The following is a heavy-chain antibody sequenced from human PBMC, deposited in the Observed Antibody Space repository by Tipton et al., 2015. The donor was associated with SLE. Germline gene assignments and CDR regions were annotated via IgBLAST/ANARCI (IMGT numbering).Heavy chain of an antibody. Sequence: TLSLTCSVSDGTVSSHNWGWIRQPPGKGLEVVGHRFSSGSTNYNPSLKSRVTISVDTSRNQFSLKLTSVTAADTAMYYCARAPLRGYSYGLYFYHWGQGMLVAVSS. J-gene: IGHJ4*02. V-gene: IGHV4-59*02. CDR3: ARAPLRGYSYGLYFYH. CDR2: RFSSGST. D-gene: IGHD5-18*01. CDR1: DGTVSSHN.